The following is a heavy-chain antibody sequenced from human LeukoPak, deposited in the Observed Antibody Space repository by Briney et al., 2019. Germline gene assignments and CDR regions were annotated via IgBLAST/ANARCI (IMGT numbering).Heavy chain of an antibody. J-gene: IGHJ4*02. CDR3: ARDLTPGAPDYFDY. Sequence: GWSLTLSCATSGFTFGSYAMHWVRQAPGKGLEWVAVIAQDETNRFCADSVRGRFTISRDNSMNTLYLRMNSLQPEDTAVYFCARDLTPGAPDYFDYWGQGTLVTVSS. CDR1: GFTFGSYA. D-gene: IGHD3-9*01. CDR2: IAQDETNR. V-gene: IGHV3-30*04.